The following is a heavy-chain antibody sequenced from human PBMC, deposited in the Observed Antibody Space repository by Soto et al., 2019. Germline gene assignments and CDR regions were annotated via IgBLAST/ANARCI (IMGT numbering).Heavy chain of an antibody. Sequence: GGSLRLSCAASGFTFSDYYMSWIRQAPGKGLEWVSYISSSGSTIYYADSVKGRFTISRDNAKNSLYLQMNSLRAEDTAVYYCARDQSLLWFGELPPYDAFDIWGQGTMVTVSS. J-gene: IGHJ3*02. CDR3: ARDQSLLWFGELPPYDAFDI. CDR1: GFTFSDYY. V-gene: IGHV3-11*01. CDR2: ISSSGSTI. D-gene: IGHD3-10*01.